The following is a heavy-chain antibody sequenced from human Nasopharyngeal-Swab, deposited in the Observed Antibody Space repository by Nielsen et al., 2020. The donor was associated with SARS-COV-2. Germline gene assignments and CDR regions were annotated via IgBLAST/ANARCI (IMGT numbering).Heavy chain of an antibody. V-gene: IGHV3-7*01. CDR2: IKQDGSEK. Sequence: GGSLRLSCAASGFTFSSYWMSWVRQAPGKGLEWVANIKQDGSEKYYVDSVKARFTISRDNAKNSLYLQMNSLRAEDTAVYYCASSHYDFWSGYYLGVDYWGQGTLVTVSS. D-gene: IGHD3-3*01. CDR3: ASSHYDFWSGYYLGVDY. J-gene: IGHJ4*02. CDR1: GFTFSSYW.